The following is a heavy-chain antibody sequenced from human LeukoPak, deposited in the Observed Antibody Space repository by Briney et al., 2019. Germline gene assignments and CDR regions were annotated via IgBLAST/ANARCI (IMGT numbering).Heavy chain of an antibody. V-gene: IGHV4-34*01. CDR1: GGSFSGYY. Sequence: SETLSLTCAVYGGSFSGYYWSWIRQPPGKGLEWIGEINHSGSTNYNPSLKSRVTISVGTSKNQFSLKLSSVTAADTAVYYCARGSAAPTNWFDPWGQGTLVTVSS. CDR2: INHSGST. J-gene: IGHJ5*02. CDR3: ARGSAAPTNWFDP. D-gene: IGHD6-25*01.